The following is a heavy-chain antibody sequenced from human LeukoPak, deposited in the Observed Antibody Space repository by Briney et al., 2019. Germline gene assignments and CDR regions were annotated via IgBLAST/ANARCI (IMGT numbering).Heavy chain of an antibody. D-gene: IGHD6-13*01. Sequence: RASVKVSCKASGYTFTSYDIYWVRQATGQGLEWMGWMNPNSGKTGYAQKFQGRVTMTRNTSISTAYMELSSLRSEDTAVYYCARGSIAAAGPFDPWAREPWSPSP. CDR3: ARGSIAAAGPFDP. V-gene: IGHV1-8*01. CDR1: GYTFTSYD. J-gene: IGHJ5*02. CDR2: MNPNSGKT.